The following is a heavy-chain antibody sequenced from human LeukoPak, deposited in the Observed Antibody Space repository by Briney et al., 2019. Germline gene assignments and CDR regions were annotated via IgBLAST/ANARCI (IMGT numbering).Heavy chain of an antibody. CDR2: IYTGGST. Sequence: GGSLRLSCAASGFTVSSNYMSWVRQAPGKGLEYVSVIYTGGSTYYADSVKGRFTISRDKSKNTLDLQMDSLRAEDTAVYYCARLIAAAGRVYFDSWGQRTLVTVSS. CDR1: GFTVSSNY. CDR3: ARLIAAAGRVYFDS. D-gene: IGHD6-13*01. J-gene: IGHJ4*02. V-gene: IGHV3-53*01.